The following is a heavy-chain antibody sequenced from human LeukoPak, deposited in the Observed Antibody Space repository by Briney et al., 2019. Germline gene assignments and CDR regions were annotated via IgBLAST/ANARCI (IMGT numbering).Heavy chain of an antibody. CDR2: ISWNSGNI. D-gene: IGHD6-19*01. CDR1: GFTFDDYA. Sequence: GRSLRLSCAASGFTFDDYAMHWVRQAPGKGLEWVSGISWNSGNIGFADSVKGRFTISRDNAKNSLYLQMNSLRAEDTALYYCAKGNRAVAGSFDYWGQRTLVTVSS. V-gene: IGHV3-9*01. J-gene: IGHJ4*02. CDR3: AKGNRAVAGSFDY.